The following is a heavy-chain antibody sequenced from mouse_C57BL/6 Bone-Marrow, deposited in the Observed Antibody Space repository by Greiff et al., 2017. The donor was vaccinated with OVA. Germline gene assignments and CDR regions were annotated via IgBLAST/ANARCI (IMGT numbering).Heavy chain of an antibody. Sequence: QVQLQQPGAELVRPGTSVKLSCKASGYTLTSYWMHWVKQRPGQGLEWIGVIDPSDSYTNYNQKFKGKATLTVDTSSSTAYMQLSSLTSEDSAVYYCARSSYWGQGTTLTVSS. CDR3: ARSSY. J-gene: IGHJ2*01. V-gene: IGHV1-59*01. CDR2: IDPSDSYT. CDR1: GYTLTSYW.